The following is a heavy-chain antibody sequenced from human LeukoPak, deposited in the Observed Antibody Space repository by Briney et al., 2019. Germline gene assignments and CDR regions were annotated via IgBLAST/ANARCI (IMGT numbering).Heavy chain of an antibody. J-gene: IGHJ3*02. V-gene: IGHV4-39*07. Sequence: SETLSLTCSVSGGSISGSYYWGWIRPPPGKGLEWIGSIYSGGRIYYNPSLKSRVTISVDTSKNHLSLKLTSVTAADTAVYYCARAPWAYGNYVHAFDIWGQGTMVTVSS. CDR1: GGSISGSYY. CDR3: ARAPWAYGNYVHAFDI. CDR2: IYSGGRI. D-gene: IGHD4-11*01.